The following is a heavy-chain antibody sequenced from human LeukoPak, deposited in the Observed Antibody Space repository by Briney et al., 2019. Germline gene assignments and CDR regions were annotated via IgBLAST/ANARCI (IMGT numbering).Heavy chain of an antibody. CDR2: IYYSGST. CDR3: ARGSYEYYFDY. CDR1: GGSISNNSYY. D-gene: IGHD3-16*01. J-gene: IGHJ4*02. V-gene: IGHV4-39*01. Sequence: SETLSLTCTVSGGSISNNSYYWGWIRQPPGKGLEWIGSIYYSGSTYYNPSLKSRVTISVDTSKNQFSLKLSSVTAADTAVYYCARGSYEYYFDYWGQGTLVTVSS.